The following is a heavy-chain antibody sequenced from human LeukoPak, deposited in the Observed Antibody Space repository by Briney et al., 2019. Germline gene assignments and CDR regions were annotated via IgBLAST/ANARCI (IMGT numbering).Heavy chain of an antibody. CDR2: IYSGDST. CDR3: ARELLGLQADY. D-gene: IGHD5-24*01. CDR1: GFTVSSSH. Sequence: GGSLRLSCAASGFTVSSSHMTWVRQAPGKGLEWISVIYSGDSTYYVDSVKGRFTISRDNSKNTLYLQMNSLRAEDTAVYYCARELLGLQADYWGQGTLVTVSS. J-gene: IGHJ4*02. V-gene: IGHV3-66*01.